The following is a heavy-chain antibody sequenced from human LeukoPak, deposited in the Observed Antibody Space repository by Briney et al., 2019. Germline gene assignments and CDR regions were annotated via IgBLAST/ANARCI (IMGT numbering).Heavy chain of an antibody. Sequence: ASVKVSCKASGGTFSSCAISWVRQAPGQGLEWMGGNIPIFGTANYAQKFQGRVTITADESTSTAYMELSSLRSEDTAVYYCARGVVPAAIFDGFDPWGQGILVTVSS. CDR3: ARGVVPAAIFDGFDP. D-gene: IGHD2-2*02. V-gene: IGHV1-69*13. J-gene: IGHJ5*02. CDR2: NIPIFGTA. CDR1: GGTFSSCA.